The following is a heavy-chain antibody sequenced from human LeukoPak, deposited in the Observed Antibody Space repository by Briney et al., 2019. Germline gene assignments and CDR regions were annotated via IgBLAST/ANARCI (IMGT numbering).Heavy chain of an antibody. CDR2: ISTSGST. D-gene: IGHD3-10*01. CDR1: GGSISSYY. V-gene: IGHV4-4*08. J-gene: IGHJ4*02. Sequence: SETLSLTCTVSGGSISSYYWSWIRQPPGQGLEWIGYISTSGSTNYNPSLKSRVTISVDTSKNQFSLKLSSVTAADTAVYYCARDSTYGSGSWFDYWGQGTLVTVSS. CDR3: ARDSTYGSGSWFDY.